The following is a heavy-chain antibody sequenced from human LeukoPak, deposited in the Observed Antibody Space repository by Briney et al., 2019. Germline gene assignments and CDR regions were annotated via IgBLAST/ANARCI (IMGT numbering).Heavy chain of an antibody. V-gene: IGHV1-2*02. CDR3: VQFELDY. J-gene: IGHJ4*02. Sequence: GASVKVSCKTSGYSFIDYYIHWVRQAPGQGLEWMGWINSNSADTNYAQNFQGRVTMTRDTSISTAYMDLSRLRSDDTAVYYCVQFELDYWGQGTLVTVSS. CDR2: INSNSADT. D-gene: IGHD1-7*01. CDR1: GYSFIDYY.